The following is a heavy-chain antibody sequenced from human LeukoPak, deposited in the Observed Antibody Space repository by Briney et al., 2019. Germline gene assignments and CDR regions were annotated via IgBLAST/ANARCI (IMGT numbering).Heavy chain of an antibody. D-gene: IGHD3-16*01. V-gene: IGHV3-30*04. CDR3: AIMGDQDDWEVPFDY. CDR1: GFTLSRYA. J-gene: IGHJ4*02. Sequence: PGGSLRLSCAASGFTLSRYAMHWVRQAPGKGPEWVAVISYDGSIKYYADSVKGRFTISRDNSKNTVFLRLTSLRGEDTAVYYCAIMGDQDDWEVPFDYWGQGTLVTVSS. CDR2: ISYDGSIK.